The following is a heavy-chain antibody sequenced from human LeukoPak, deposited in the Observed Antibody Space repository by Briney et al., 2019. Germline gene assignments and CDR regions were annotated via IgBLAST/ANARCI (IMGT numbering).Heavy chain of an antibody. CDR1: GGSISSSSYY. CDR3: ARQTGSGLFILP. V-gene: IGHV4-39*01. D-gene: IGHD3/OR15-3a*01. CDR2: IYYSGST. J-gene: IGHJ4*02. Sequence: SETLSLTCTVSGGSISSSSYYWGWIRQPPGKGLEWIGSIYYSGSTYYNPSLKSRVTISVDRSKNHFSLKLSSVTAAGTAVYYCARQTGSGLFILPGGQGTLVTVSS.